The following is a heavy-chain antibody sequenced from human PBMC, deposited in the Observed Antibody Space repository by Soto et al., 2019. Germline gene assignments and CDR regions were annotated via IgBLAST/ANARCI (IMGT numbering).Heavy chain of an antibody. CDR3: ARELFGRSVWFDP. V-gene: IGHV4-39*07. Sequence: SETLSLTCTVSGGSISSSSYYWGWIRPPPGKGLEWIGSIYYSGSTYYNPSLKSRVTISVDTSKNQFSLKLSSVTAADTAVYYCARELFGRSVWFDPWGQGTLVTVSS. CDR1: GGSISSSSYY. D-gene: IGHD3-10*01. J-gene: IGHJ5*02. CDR2: IYYSGST.